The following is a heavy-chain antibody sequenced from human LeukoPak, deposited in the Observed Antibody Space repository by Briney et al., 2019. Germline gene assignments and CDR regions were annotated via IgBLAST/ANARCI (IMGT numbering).Heavy chain of an antibody. CDR3: AKAVKGYCSGGSCYSLDY. J-gene: IGHJ4*02. CDR1: GFTFDDYA. CDR2: ISWNSGSI. Sequence: PGRSLRLSCAASGFTFDDYAMHWVRQAPGKALEWVSGISWNSGSIGYADSVKGRFTISRDNAKNSLYLQMNSLRAEDTALYYCAKAVKGYCSGGSCYSLDYWGQGTLVTVSS. D-gene: IGHD2-15*01. V-gene: IGHV3-9*01.